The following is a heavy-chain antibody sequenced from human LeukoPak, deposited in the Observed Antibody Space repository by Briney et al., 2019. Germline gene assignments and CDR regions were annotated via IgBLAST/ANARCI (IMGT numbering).Heavy chain of an antibody. CDR1: GFTFSSYW. CDR2: INSYGSDT. J-gene: IGHJ4*02. V-gene: IGHV3-74*01. CDR3: ARDPGDYYFDY. Sequence: GGSLRLSCAASGFTFSSYWMHWARQAPGKGLVWVSRINSYGSDTNYADSVKGRFTISRDNAKNTLYLQMNSLRAEDTAVYYCARDPGDYYFDYWGQGTLVTVSS. D-gene: IGHD1-26*01.